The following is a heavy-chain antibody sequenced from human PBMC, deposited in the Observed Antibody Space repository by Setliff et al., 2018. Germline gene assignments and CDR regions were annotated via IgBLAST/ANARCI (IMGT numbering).Heavy chain of an antibody. V-gene: IGHV4-39*07. CDR2: MHISGRST. Sequence: KASETLSLTCTVSGVSISNSDYYWGWTRQPPGKGLEWIGSMHISGRSTFYNPSLNSRVTISLDTSKNQFSLKLTSVTAADTAIYYCARDVGMTTATMDRFQDWGHGTLVTVSS. D-gene: IGHD4-4*01. CDR1: GVSISNSDYY. CDR3: ARDVGMTTATMDRFQD. J-gene: IGHJ1*01.